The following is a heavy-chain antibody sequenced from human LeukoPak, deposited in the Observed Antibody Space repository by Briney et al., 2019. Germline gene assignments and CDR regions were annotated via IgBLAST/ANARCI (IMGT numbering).Heavy chain of an antibody. V-gene: IGHV5-51*01. D-gene: IGHD3-10*01. CDR1: GYSFTSYW. CDR2: IYPGDSDT. Sequence: GESLKISCKGSGYSFTSYWIGWVRQMPGKGLEWMGIIYPGDSDTRYSPSFQGQVTISADKSISTAYLQWSSLKASDTAMYYCARDGITLVRGGTPYYYYYMDVWGKGTTVTISS. CDR3: ARDGITLVRGGTPYYYYYMDV. J-gene: IGHJ6*03.